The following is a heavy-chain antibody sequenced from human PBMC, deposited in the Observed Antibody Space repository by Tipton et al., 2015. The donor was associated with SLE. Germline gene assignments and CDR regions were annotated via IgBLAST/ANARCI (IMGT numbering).Heavy chain of an antibody. Sequence: TLSLTCTVSGDSINTENYYWTWIRQPAGKELEWIGHIYFSGGATYNPSLRSRVTMSIDTSKNQFSLNLRSMTAADMAVYYCARGRVVQWLLPAPHNWFDPWGQGTLVTVSS. V-gene: IGHV4-61*09. D-gene: IGHD3-22*01. CDR2: IYFSGGA. J-gene: IGHJ5*02. CDR3: ARGRVVQWLLPAPHNWFDP. CDR1: GDSINTENYY.